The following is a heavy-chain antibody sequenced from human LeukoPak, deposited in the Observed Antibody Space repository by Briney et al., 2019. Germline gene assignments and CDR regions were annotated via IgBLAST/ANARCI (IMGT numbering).Heavy chain of an antibody. Sequence: SETLSLTCTVSGGSISSSSYYWGWIRQPPGKGLEWIGSIYYSGSTYYNPSLKSRVTISVDTSKNQFSLKLSSVTAADTAVYFCARQVVAVAGTGYFDYWGQGTLVTVSP. D-gene: IGHD6-19*01. CDR2: IYYSGST. J-gene: IGHJ4*02. CDR3: ARQVVAVAGTGYFDY. CDR1: GGSISSSSYY. V-gene: IGHV4-39*01.